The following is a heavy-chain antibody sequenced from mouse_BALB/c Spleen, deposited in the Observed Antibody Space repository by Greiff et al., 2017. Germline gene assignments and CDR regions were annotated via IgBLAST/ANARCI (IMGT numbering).Heavy chain of an antibody. J-gene: IGHJ3*01. CDR3: ARSMITAWFAY. CDR1: GYSITSGYY. D-gene: IGHD2-4*01. Sequence: VQLKESGPGLVKPSQSLSLTCSVTGYSITSGYYWNWIRQFPGNKLEWMGYISYDGSNNYNPSLKNRISITRDTSKNQFFLKLNSVTTEDTATYYCARSMITAWFAYWGQGTLVTVSA. CDR2: ISYDGSN. V-gene: IGHV3-6*02.